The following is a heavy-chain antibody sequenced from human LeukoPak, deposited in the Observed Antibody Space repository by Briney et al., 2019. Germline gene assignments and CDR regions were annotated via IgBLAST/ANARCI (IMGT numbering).Heavy chain of an antibody. CDR3: ARHTESGSYSAYYGMDV. CDR1: GGSISSYY. V-gene: IGHV4-59*08. J-gene: IGHJ6*02. D-gene: IGHD1-26*01. Sequence: SETLSLTCTVSGGSISSYYWSWIRQPPGKGLEWIGYIYYSGSTNYNPSLKSRVTISVDTSKNQFSLKLSSVTAADTAVYYCARHTESGSYSAYYGMDVWGQGTTVTVSS. CDR2: IYYSGST.